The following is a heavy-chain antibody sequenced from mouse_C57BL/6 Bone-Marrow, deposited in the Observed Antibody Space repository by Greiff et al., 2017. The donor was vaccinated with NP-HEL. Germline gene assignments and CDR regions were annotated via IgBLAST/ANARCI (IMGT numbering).Heavy chain of an antibody. CDR2: IYPGDGDT. V-gene: IGHV1-80*01. D-gene: IGHD1-1*01. Sequence: QVHVKQSGAELVKPGASVKISCKASGYAFSSYWMNWVKQRPGKGLEWIGQIYPGDGDTNYNGKFKGKATLTADKSSSTAYMQLSSLTSEDSAVYFCARREGYGSRFAYWGQGTLVTVSA. CDR1: GYAFSSYW. CDR3: ARREGYGSRFAY. J-gene: IGHJ3*01.